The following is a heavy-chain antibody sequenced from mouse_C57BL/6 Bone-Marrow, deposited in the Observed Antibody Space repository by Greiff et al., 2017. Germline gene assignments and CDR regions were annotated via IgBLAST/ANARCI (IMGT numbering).Heavy chain of an antibody. D-gene: IGHD1-1*01. CDR2: INPGSGDT. J-gene: IGHJ3*01. CDR1: GYAFTNYL. CDR3: ARGYGSRFAY. V-gene: IGHV1-54*01. Sequence: QVQLQQSGAELVRPGTSVKVSCKASGYAFTNYLMEWVKQRPGQGLEWIGEINPGSGDTNYNEKFKGKATLTADKSSSTAYMQLSSLTSEDAAVYFCARGYGSRFAYGGRGNVVTVSA.